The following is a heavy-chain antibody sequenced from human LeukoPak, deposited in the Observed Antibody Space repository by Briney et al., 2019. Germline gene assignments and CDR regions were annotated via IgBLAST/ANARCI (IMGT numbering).Heavy chain of an antibody. CDR3: ARAPEWFCLDGYYFDY. CDR1: GGSISSYY. CDR2: IYYSGST. Sequence: SETLSLTCTVSGGSISSYYWSWIRQPPGKGLEWIGYIYYSGSTNYNPSLKSRVTISVDTSKNQFSLKLSSVTAADTAVYYCARAPEWFCLDGYYFDYWGQGTLVTVSS. J-gene: IGHJ4*02. V-gene: IGHV4-59*01. D-gene: IGHD3-3*01.